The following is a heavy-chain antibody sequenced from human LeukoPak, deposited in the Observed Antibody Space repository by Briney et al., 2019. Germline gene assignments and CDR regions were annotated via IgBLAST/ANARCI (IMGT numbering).Heavy chain of an antibody. CDR2: LIQSGST. J-gene: IGHJ6*03. V-gene: IGHV4-34*12. Sequence: SPGTPSLTSALYRGSLRGGCPSWRRRRPGGRIGRVGELIQSGSTNYNPSLKSRVTISVDTSKNQFSLKLSSVTAADTAVYYCARVRQQLVVVHYYYYMDVWGKGTTVTVSS. CDR1: RGSLRGGC. D-gene: IGHD6-13*01. CDR3: ARVRQQLVVVHYYYYMDV.